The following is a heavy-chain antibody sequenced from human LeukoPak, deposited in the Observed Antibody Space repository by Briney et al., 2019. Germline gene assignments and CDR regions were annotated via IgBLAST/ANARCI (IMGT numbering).Heavy chain of an antibody. V-gene: IGHV3-30*02. CDR1: GFTFSNYG. J-gene: IGHJ3*02. Sequence: GGSLRLSCAASGFTFSNYGMHWVRQAPGKGLEWVAFIRYDGSNKNYADSVKGRFTISRDNAKNSLYLQMNSLRAEDTAVYYCARGSRQYYYDSSGYYYRDAFDIWGQGTMVTVSS. CDR2: IRYDGSNK. CDR3: ARGSRQYYYDSSGYYYRDAFDI. D-gene: IGHD3-22*01.